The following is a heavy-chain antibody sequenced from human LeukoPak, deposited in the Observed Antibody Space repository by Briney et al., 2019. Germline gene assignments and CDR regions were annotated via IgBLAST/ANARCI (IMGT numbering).Heavy chain of an antibody. CDR2: INHSGST. D-gene: IGHD3-3*01. CDR3: ARGDFWSGYFPFDY. J-gene: IGHJ4*02. CDR1: GGSFSGYY. V-gene: IGHV4-34*01. Sequence: SETLSLTCAVYGGSFSGYYWSWIRQPPGKGLEWIGEINHSGSTNYNPSLKSRVTISVDTSKNQFSLKLSSVTAADTAVYYCARGDFWSGYFPFDYWGQGTLVTVSS.